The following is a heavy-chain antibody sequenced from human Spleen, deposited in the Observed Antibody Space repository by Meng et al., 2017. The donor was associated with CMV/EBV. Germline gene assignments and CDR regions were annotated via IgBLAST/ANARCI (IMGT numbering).Heavy chain of an antibody. CDR2: ISSSAGTI. V-gene: IGHV3-48*03. CDR1: GFSFSSYE. D-gene: IGHD1-1*01. Sequence: GESLKISCVASGFSFSSYEMNWVRQAPGKGLEWVSYISSSAGTIYYADSVKGRFTISRDYAKNSLYLRVNSLRAEDSAVYYCASDGGTGADVSVTSYYGMDVWGQGTTVTVSS. CDR3: ASDGGTGADVSVTSYYGMDV. J-gene: IGHJ6*02.